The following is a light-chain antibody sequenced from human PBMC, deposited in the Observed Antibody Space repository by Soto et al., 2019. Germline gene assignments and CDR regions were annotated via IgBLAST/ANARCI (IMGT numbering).Light chain of an antibody. CDR2: GAS. CDR1: QSVSSN. J-gene: IGKJ3*01. CDR3: QQYNTCLGT. Sequence: EIVMTQSPATLSVSPGERATLSCRASQSVSSNLAWYQQKPGQAPRLLIYGASTRATGIPARFSGSGSGTEFTLNISSLQSEDFEVYYCQQYNTCLGTFGHGTKVDI. V-gene: IGKV3-15*01.